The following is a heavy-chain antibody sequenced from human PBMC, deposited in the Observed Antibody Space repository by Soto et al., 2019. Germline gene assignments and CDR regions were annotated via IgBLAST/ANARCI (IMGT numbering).Heavy chain of an antibody. V-gene: IGHV4-59*01. CDR3: ARAGGHYDSSGDQRLDY. J-gene: IGHJ4*02. CDR2: IYYSGST. CDR1: GGSISSYY. Sequence: QVQLQESGPGLVKPSETLSLTCTVSGGSISSYYWSWIRQPPGKGLEWIGYIYYSGSTNYNPSLKSRVTISVDTSKNQFSLKLSSVTAADTAVYYCARAGGHYDSSGDQRLDYWGQGTLVTVSS. D-gene: IGHD3-22*01.